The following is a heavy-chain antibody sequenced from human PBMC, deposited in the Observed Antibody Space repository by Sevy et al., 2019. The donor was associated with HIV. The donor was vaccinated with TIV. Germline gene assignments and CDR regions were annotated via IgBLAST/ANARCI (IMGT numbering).Heavy chain of an antibody. D-gene: IGHD3-9*01. Sequence: ASVKVSCKASGYTFTSYGISWARQAPGQGLEWKGWISVYNGNTNYAQKLQARVTMTTDTSTSTAYMELRSLRSDDTAVYYCARAGYYSGFYDILTGLDYWCQGTLVTVSS. J-gene: IGHJ4*02. CDR2: ISVYNGNT. CDR3: ARAGYYSGFYDILTGLDY. CDR1: GYTFTSYG. V-gene: IGHV1-18*01.